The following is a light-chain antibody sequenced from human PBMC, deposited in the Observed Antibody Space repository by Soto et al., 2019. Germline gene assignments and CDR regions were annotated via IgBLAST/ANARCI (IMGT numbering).Light chain of an antibody. J-gene: IGKJ1*01. Sequence: EIVKTQSPAALSMSTGERATLSCRASQSVSSNLAWYQQKPGQAPRLLIYGASTRATGIPARFSGSGSGTEFTLTISSLQPEDFAVYYCQQYNNWPRTFGQGTKVDIK. CDR3: QQYNNWPRT. V-gene: IGKV3-15*01. CDR2: GAS. CDR1: QSVSSN.